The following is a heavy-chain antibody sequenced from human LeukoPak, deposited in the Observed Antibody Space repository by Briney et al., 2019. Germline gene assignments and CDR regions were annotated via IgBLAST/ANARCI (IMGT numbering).Heavy chain of an antibody. D-gene: IGHD3-10*01. Sequence: GGSLRLSCAASGFTVSSNYLSWVRQAPGKGLEWVSVIYSGGSTYYADSVKGRFTISRDNSKNTLYLQMNSLRAEDTAVYYCARGGITMVRGIWGQGTMVTVSS. V-gene: IGHV3-66*01. CDR1: GFTVSSNY. CDR2: IYSGGST. J-gene: IGHJ3*02. CDR3: ARGGITMVRGI.